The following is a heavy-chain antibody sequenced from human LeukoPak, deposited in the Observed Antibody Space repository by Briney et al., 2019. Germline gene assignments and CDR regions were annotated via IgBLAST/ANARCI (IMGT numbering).Heavy chain of an antibody. Sequence: SETLSLTCAVSGYSISSGYYWGWIRQPPGKGLEWIGSIYHSGSTYYNPSLKSRVTISVDTSKNQFSLKLSSVTAADTAVYYCARVVGSSTSSNWFDPWGQGTLVTVSS. CDR2: IYHSGST. D-gene: IGHD2-2*01. V-gene: IGHV4-38-2*01. J-gene: IGHJ5*02. CDR1: GYSISSGYY. CDR3: ARVVGSSTSSNWFDP.